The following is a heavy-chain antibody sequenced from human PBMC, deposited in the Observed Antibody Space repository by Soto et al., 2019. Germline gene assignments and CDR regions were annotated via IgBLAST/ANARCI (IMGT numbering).Heavy chain of an antibody. CDR2: INSDGRTT. J-gene: IGHJ2*01. CDR1: GFTFSRYW. Sequence: EVQLVESGGGLVQPGGSLRLSCAASGFTFSRYWMHWVRQAPGKGLVWVSRINSDGRTTNDADYVKGRFTSSRDNDKNKLYLQRNSLRAEDTAVYYCARVGAASTDWYFDLWGRGTLVTVSS. V-gene: IGHV3-74*01. D-gene: IGHD6-13*01. CDR3: ARVGAASTDWYFDL.